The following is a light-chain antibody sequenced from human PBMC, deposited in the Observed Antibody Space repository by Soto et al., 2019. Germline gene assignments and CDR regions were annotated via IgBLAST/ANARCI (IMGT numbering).Light chain of an antibody. CDR1: ETVSKS. V-gene: IGKV1-39*01. CDR3: QQSYDMPPT. CDR2: ATS. J-gene: IGKJ1*01. Sequence: DIQMTQSPSTLPASAGDRVTITCRASETVSKSLNWYRRRPGRAPELLVYATSHLQNGVPSRFSGSGSGTAFTLAISSLQPEDFATYYCQQSYDMPPTFGQGTRVEI.